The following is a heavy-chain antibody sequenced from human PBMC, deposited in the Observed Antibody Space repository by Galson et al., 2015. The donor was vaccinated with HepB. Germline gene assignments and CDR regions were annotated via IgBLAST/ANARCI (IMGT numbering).Heavy chain of an antibody. J-gene: IGHJ4*02. CDR1: GFTFSSYG. Sequence: SLRLSCAASGFTFSSYGMHWVRQAPGKGLEWVAVIWYDGSNKYYADSVKGRFTISRDNSKNTLYLQMNSLRAEDTAVYYCARDSVEYSSGWYVFDYWGQGTLVTVSS. V-gene: IGHV3-33*01. CDR2: IWYDGSNK. D-gene: IGHD6-19*01. CDR3: ARDSVEYSSGWYVFDY.